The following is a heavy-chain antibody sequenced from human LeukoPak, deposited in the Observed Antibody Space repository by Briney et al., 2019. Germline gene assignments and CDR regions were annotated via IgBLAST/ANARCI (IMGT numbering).Heavy chain of an antibody. CDR3: ARDLPPSAAGSI. J-gene: IGHJ4*02. CDR2: ISYDGINK. V-gene: IGHV3-30-3*01. CDR1: GFTFSSYA. D-gene: IGHD1-14*01. Sequence: PGRSLRLSCAASGFTFSSYAMHWVRQAPGKGLEWVAIISYDGINKYYADSVKGRFTISRDNSKNTLYLQMNSLRAEDTAVYYCARDLPPSAAGSIWGQGTLVTVSS.